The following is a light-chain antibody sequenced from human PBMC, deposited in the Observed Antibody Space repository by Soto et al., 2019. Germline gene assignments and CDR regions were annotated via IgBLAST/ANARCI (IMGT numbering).Light chain of an antibody. CDR1: SSDVGAYNY. CDR3: CSYAGNYTPMV. Sequence: QSVLTQARSVSGSPGQSVTISCTGTSSDVGAYNYVSWYQQHPGKAPKLMIYDVIKRPSGVPDRFSGSKSGNTASLTISGLQAEDEADYYCCSYAGNYTPMVFGGGTKLTVL. V-gene: IGLV2-11*01. J-gene: IGLJ2*01. CDR2: DVI.